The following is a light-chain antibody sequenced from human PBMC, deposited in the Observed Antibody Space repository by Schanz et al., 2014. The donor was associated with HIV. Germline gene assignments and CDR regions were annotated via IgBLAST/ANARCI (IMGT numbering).Light chain of an antibody. CDR1: SSNIGADYD. CDR2: DNT. J-gene: IGLJ1*01. CDR3: SSYADSNNYV. V-gene: IGLV1-40*01. Sequence: QSVLAQPPSVSGAPGQRVTISCTGSSSNIGADYDVHWYQLLPGTAPKLLIFDNTNRPSGVPARFSGSKSGNTASLTVSGLQAEDEADYYCSSYADSNNYVFGTGTKLTVL.